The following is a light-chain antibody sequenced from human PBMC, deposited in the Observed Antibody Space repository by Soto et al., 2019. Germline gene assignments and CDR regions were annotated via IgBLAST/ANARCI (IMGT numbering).Light chain of an antibody. V-gene: IGKV1-5*01. CDR3: QQYNRYWT. CDR2: DAT. Sequence: DIQMTQSPSSLSASVGDRVTITCRASQSISSYLNWYQQKPGKAPKLLIYDATSLQFGVPSRFSGGGSGTEYTLTISSLQSDDFATYYCQQYNRYWTFGQGTKVDIK. CDR1: QSISSY. J-gene: IGKJ1*01.